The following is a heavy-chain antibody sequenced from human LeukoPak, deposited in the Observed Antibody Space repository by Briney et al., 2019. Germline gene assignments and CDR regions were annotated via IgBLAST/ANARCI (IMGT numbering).Heavy chain of an antibody. CDR2: IYPADSDT. Sequence: GESLQISCKGSGYSFTSYWIGWVRQMPGKGLEWMGIIYPADSDTRYSPSFQGQVTISADKSVSTAYLQWSSLKASDTAMYYCARTSGSLWFGELFFGPWGQGTLVTVSS. D-gene: IGHD3-10*01. CDR3: ARTSGSLWFGELFFGP. V-gene: IGHV5-51*01. J-gene: IGHJ5*02. CDR1: GYSFTSYW.